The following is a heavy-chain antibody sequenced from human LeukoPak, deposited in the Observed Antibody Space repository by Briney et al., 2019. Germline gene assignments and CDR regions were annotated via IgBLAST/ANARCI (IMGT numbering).Heavy chain of an antibody. Sequence: PGRSLRLSCAASGFTFGNYAMHWVRQAPGKGLEWMSVISYDGRNKYFADSVKGRFTLSRDNSKNTLYLQMNSLRAEDTAVYYCARRAGAYSHPYDYWGQGTLVTVSS. D-gene: IGHD4/OR15-4a*01. CDR2: ISYDGRNK. CDR3: ARRAGAYSHPYDY. V-gene: IGHV3-30*14. CDR1: GFTFGNYA. J-gene: IGHJ4*02.